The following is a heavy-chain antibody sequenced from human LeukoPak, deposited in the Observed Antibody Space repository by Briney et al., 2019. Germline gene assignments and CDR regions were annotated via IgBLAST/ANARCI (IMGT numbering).Heavy chain of an antibody. CDR2: ITPRGDYI. CDR1: GFTFSDYT. J-gene: IGHJ5*02. CDR3: AHPTEYSSSWYGNWFDP. V-gene: IGHV3-21*04. Sequence: GGSLKLSCAASGFTFSDYTMSWVRQAPGKGLEWVSSITPRGDYIYYADSLKGRFTISRDNAKNSLFLQMNSLRAEDTAVYYCAHPTEYSSSWYGNWFDPWGQGTLVTVSS. D-gene: IGHD6-13*01.